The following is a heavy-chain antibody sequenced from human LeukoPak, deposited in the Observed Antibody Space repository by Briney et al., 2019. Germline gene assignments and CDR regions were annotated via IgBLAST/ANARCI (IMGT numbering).Heavy chain of an antibody. D-gene: IGHD3-10*01. J-gene: IGHJ4*02. CDR2: IYYSGST. CDR1: GVSISSYY. V-gene: IGHV4-59*08. Sequence: PSDTLSLTCTGSGVSISSYYWSWIRQPPGKGLEWIGYIYYSGSTNYNPSLKSRVTISVDTSKNQFSLKLSSVTAADTAVYYCARHHRWFGGFYYDYWGQGTLVTVSS. CDR3: ARHHRWFGGFYYDY.